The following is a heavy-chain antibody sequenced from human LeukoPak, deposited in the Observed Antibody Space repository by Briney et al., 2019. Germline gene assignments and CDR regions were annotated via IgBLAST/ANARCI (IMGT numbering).Heavy chain of an antibody. CDR2: IIPIFGIA. D-gene: IGHD6-6*01. CDR3: ARDLSSSSNFDY. J-gene: IGHJ4*02. Sequence: ASVKVSCKASGGTFSRYAISWVRQAPRQGLEWMGRIIPIFGIANYAQKFQGRVTITADKSTSTAYMELSSLRSEDTAVYYCARDLSSSSNFDYWGQGTLVTVSS. CDR1: GGTFSRYA. V-gene: IGHV1-69*04.